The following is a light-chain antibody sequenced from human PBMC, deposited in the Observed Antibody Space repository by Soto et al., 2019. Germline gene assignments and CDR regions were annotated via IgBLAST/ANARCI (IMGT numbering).Light chain of an antibody. V-gene: IGKV3-15*01. CDR1: QSVSSN. CDR3: EQYNNWPQWT. CDR2: GAS. J-gene: IGKJ1*01. Sequence: EIVMTQSPATLSVSPGERATLSCRASQSVSSNLAWYQQKPGQAPRLLIYGASTRATGIPARFSGSGSGTELTLTISSLQSEDFAVYYCEQYNNWPQWTFGQGIKVEF.